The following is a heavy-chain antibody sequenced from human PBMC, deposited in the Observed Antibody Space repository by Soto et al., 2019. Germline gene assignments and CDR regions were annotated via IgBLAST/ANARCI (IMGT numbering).Heavy chain of an antibody. CDR2: ITRGGST. CDR1: GFTFGNYA. Sequence: EVQLLESGGGLVQPGVSLRLSCEASGFTFGNYAMSWVRQAPGKGLEWVSSITRGGSTYYADSVKGRFIISRDNSKNTLYLQMDTLRAEDTAVYFCAKAPVLRYFDWLPSFENWGQGALVTVS. V-gene: IGHV3-23*01. D-gene: IGHD3-9*01. CDR3: AKAPVLRYFDWLPSFEN. J-gene: IGHJ4*02.